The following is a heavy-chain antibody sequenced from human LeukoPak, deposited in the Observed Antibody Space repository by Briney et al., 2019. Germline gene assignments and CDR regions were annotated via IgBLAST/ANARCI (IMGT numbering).Heavy chain of an antibody. CDR2: INHSGST. D-gene: IGHD3-22*01. CDR1: GGSFSGYY. J-gene: IGHJ4*02. CDR3: ARVAREYYYDSSGYLDY. V-gene: IGHV4-34*01. Sequence: PSETLSLTCAVYGGSFSGYYWSWIRQPPGKGLEWIGEINHSGSTNYNPSLKSRVTISVDTSKNQFSLKLSSVTAADTAVYYCARVAREYYYDSSGYLDYWGQGTLVTVSS.